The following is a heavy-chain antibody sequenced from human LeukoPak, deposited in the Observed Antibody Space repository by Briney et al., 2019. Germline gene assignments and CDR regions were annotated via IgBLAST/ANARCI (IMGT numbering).Heavy chain of an antibody. Sequence: PSETLSLTCTVSGVSVSSGSYYWRWIRQHPGKGLEWIGYIYYSGSTYYNPSLKSRVTISVDTSKDQFSLKLSSVTAADTAVYYCARALVRGVNDAFDIWGQGTMVTVSS. J-gene: IGHJ3*02. CDR2: IYYSGST. CDR3: ARALVRGVNDAFDI. CDR1: GVSVSSGSYY. V-gene: IGHV4-31*03. D-gene: IGHD3-10*01.